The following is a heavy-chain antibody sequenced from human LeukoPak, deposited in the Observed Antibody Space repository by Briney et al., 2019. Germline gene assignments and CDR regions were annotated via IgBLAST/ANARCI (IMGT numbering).Heavy chain of an antibody. CDR3: ARHDRRGYCSSTSCHRRYYFDY. Sequence: PSETLSLNCTVSGGSISSSSYYWGWIRQPPGKGLEWIGSIYYSGSTYYNPSLKSRVTISVDTSKNQFSLKLSSVTAADTAVYYCARHDRRGYCSSTSCHRRYYFDYWGQGTLVTVSS. V-gene: IGHV4-39*01. CDR2: IYYSGST. D-gene: IGHD2-2*01. J-gene: IGHJ4*02. CDR1: GGSISSSSYY.